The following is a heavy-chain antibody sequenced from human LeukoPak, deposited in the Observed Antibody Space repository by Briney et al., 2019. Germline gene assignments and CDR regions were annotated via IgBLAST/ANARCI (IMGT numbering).Heavy chain of an antibody. CDR2: INPNSGGT. Sequence: ASVKVSCKASGYTFTGYYMHWVRQAPGQGLEWMGWINPNSGGTNYAQKFQGRVTMTRNTSISTAYMELSSLRSEDTAVYYCARAFTMIVVATLGYWGQGTLVTVSS. V-gene: IGHV1-2*02. CDR1: GYTFTGYY. CDR3: ARAFTMIVVATLGY. D-gene: IGHD3-22*01. J-gene: IGHJ4*02.